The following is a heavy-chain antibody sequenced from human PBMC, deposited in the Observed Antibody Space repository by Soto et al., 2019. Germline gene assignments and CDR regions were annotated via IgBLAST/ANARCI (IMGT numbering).Heavy chain of an antibody. CDR2: MRATGGSK. V-gene: IGHV3-23*01. CDR1: VSTFNHYA. CDR3: AKDRLEGNFDY. J-gene: IGHJ4*02. Sequence: GASLRLSYAASVSTFNHYAMNWFPHDTVRGFEGVATMRATGGSKFYADSVKGRFTISRDKSKNRLYLKINGLRVEDTAVYYCAKDRLEGNFDYWGQGTQVTV.